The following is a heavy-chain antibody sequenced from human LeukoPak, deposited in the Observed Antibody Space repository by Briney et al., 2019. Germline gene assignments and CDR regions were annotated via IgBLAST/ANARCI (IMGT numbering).Heavy chain of an antibody. D-gene: IGHD6-13*01. Sequence: GGSLRLSCIASGFTFSSHAMSWVRQAPGKGLEWVSAISGSGSSACYADSVKGRFTISRDNSRNTLSLQMNSLRVEDTALYYCARDRQASAPNVRFDPWGQGTLVTVSS. CDR1: GFTFSSHA. V-gene: IGHV3-23*01. J-gene: IGHJ5*02. CDR2: ISGSGSSA. CDR3: ARDRQASAPNVRFDP.